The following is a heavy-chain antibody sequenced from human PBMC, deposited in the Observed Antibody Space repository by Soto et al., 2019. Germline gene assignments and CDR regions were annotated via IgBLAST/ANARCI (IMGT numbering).Heavy chain of an antibody. CDR2: IYWDDDK. J-gene: IGHJ4*02. CDR1: GFSLSTSGVG. CDR3: THRRIGVSQWYYEDFDY. V-gene: IGHV2-5*02. D-gene: IGHD3-22*01. Sequence: SGPTLVNPTQTLTLTCTFSGFSLSTSGVGVGWIRQPPGKALEWLAIIYWDDDKRYSPGLRSRLTITKDTSKNQVVLTMNNVDPVDTGTYFCTHRRIGVSQWYYEDFDYWGQGTPVTVSS.